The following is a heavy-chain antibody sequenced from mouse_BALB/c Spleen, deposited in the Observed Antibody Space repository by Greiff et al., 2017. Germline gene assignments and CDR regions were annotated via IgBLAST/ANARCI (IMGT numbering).Heavy chain of an antibody. Sequence: EVQGVESGGGLVQPGGSRKLSCAASGFTFSDYGMAWVRQAPGKGPEWVAFISNLAYSIYYADTVTGRFTISRENAKNTLYLEMSSLRSEDTAMYYCAREGLHYAMDYWGQGTSVTVSA. CDR2: ISNLAYSI. V-gene: IGHV5-15*02. J-gene: IGHJ4*01. CDR1: GFTFSDYG. D-gene: IGHD2-4*01. CDR3: AREGLHYAMDY.